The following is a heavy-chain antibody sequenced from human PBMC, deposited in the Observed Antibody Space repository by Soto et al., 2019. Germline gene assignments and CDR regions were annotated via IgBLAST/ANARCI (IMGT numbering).Heavy chain of an antibody. CDR2: ISYDGSNK. V-gene: IGHV3-30*18. CDR1: GFTFSSYG. Sequence: GGSLRLSCAASGFTFSSYGMHWVRQAPGKGLEWVAVISYDGSNKYYADSVKGRFTISRDNSKNTLYLQMNSLRAEDTAVYYCAKDQYQGITMIVVGNSAYDYWGQGTLVTVSS. J-gene: IGHJ4*02. D-gene: IGHD3-22*01. CDR3: AKDQYQGITMIVVGNSAYDY.